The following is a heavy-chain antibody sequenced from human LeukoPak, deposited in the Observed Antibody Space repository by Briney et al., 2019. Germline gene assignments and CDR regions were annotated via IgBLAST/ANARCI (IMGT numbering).Heavy chain of an antibody. CDR3: ARSLEYYDSSGYYRGPFDY. D-gene: IGHD3-22*01. V-gene: IGHV4-4*07. Sequence: PSETLSLTCTVSGGSISSYYWSWFRQPAGKGLEWIGRIYTSGSTNYNPSLKSRVTMSVDTSKNQFSLKLSSVTAADTAVYYCARSLEYYDSSGYYRGPFDYWGQGTLVTVSS. CDR2: IYTSGST. J-gene: IGHJ4*02. CDR1: GGSISSYY.